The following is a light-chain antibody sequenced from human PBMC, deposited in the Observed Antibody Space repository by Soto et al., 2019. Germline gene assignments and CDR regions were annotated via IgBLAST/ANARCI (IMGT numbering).Light chain of an antibody. J-gene: IGKJ2*01. Sequence: EIVMTQSPATLSVSPGERATLSCRASQSVSSNLAWYQQKPGQAPRLLIYGASTRATGIPTRFSGSGSGTEFTLTLSRLESEGFAVYYCQQYNNWPPYTFGQGTKLEIK. CDR1: QSVSSN. CDR2: GAS. CDR3: QQYNNWPPYT. V-gene: IGKV3-15*01.